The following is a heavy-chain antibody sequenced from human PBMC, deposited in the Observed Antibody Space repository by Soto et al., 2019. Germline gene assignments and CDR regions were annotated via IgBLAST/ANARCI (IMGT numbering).Heavy chain of an antibody. CDR3: ARGLGEDIVVVPAATFDY. J-gene: IGHJ4*02. Sequence: SETLSLTCAVYGGSLSGYYWSWIRQPPGKGLEWIGEINHSGSTNYNPSLKSRVTISVDTSKNQFSLKLSSVTAADTAVYYCARGLGEDIVVVPAATFDYWGQGTLVTVSS. CDR2: INHSGST. D-gene: IGHD2-2*01. CDR1: GGSLSGYY. V-gene: IGHV4-34*01.